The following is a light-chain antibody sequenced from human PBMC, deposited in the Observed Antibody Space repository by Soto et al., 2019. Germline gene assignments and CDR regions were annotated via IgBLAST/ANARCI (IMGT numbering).Light chain of an antibody. CDR1: QSVSSSY. CDR2: DAS. J-gene: IGKJ5*01. Sequence: EIVLTQSPGTLSLSPGERHTLSCSSSQSVSSSYLAWYQQKPGQAPRLLIYDASNRATGIPARFSGSGSGTDFTLTISSLEPEDFAVYYCQQRSNWPITFGQGTRLEI. V-gene: IGKV3D-20*02. CDR3: QQRSNWPIT.